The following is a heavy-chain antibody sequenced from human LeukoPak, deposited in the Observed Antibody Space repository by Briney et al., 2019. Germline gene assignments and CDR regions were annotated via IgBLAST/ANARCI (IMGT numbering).Heavy chain of an antibody. CDR2: ISYDGSNK. D-gene: IGHD3-10*01. J-gene: IGHJ4*02. CDR1: GFTFSSYG. CDR3: AKDPVWFGELLFPFDY. V-gene: IGHV3-30*18. Sequence: GGSLRLSCAASGFTFSSYGMHWVRQAPGKGLEWVAVISYDGSNKYYADSVKGRFTISRDNSKNTLYLQMNSLRAEDTAVYYCAKDPVWFGELLFPFDYWGQGTLVTVSS.